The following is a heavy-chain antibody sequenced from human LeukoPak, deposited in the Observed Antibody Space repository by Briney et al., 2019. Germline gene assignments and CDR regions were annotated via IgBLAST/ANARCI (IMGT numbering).Heavy chain of an antibody. V-gene: IGHV3-9*01. CDR1: GFTFDDYA. CDR3: AKEGRYCSSTSCYVGLDP. J-gene: IGHJ5*02. Sequence: SLRLSCAASGFTFDDYAMHWVRQAPGKGLEWVSGISWNSGSIGYADSVKGRFTISRDNAKNSLYLQMYSLRAEDTALYYCAKEGRYCSSTSCYVGLDPWGQGTLVTVSS. CDR2: ISWNSGSI. D-gene: IGHD2-2*01.